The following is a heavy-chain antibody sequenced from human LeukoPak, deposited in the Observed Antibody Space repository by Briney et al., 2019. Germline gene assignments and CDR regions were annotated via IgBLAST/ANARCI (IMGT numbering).Heavy chain of an antibody. J-gene: IGHJ4*02. CDR2: IRSKAYGGTT. CDR3: ARDAVLAY. D-gene: IGHD3-10*02. CDR1: GFTFGDYA. Sequence: GGSLRLSCTASGFTFGDYAMSWVRQAPGKGLEWVGFIRSKAYGGTTEYAASVKGRFTISRDDSKSIAYLQMNSLKTEDTAVYYCARDAVLAYWGQGTLVTVSS. V-gene: IGHV3-49*04.